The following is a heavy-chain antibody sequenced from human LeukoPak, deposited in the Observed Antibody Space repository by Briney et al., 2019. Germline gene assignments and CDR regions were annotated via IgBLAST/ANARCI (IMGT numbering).Heavy chain of an antibody. D-gene: IGHD5-24*01. J-gene: IGHJ4*02. Sequence: PSETLSLTCTVSGGSISNYYWSWIRQSPGKGLEWIGDICYSGSTNYNPSLKSRVTISVDTSKNQFSLKLSSVTAADTAMYYCARGRVEMATIDFDYWGQGTLVTVSS. CDR2: ICYSGST. CDR1: GGSISNYY. V-gene: IGHV4-59*08. CDR3: ARGRVEMATIDFDY.